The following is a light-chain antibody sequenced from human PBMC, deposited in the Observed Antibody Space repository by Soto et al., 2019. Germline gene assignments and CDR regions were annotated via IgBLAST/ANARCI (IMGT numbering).Light chain of an antibody. CDR2: KDS. Sequence: YELTQPPSVSVSPGQTARITCSGDALPKQYAYWYQQKPGQAPVLVIYKDSERPSGIPERFSGSSSGTTVTLTISGVQAEDEADYYCQSADSSGTYPVFGGGTKLTVL. CDR3: QSADSSGTYPV. J-gene: IGLJ2*01. CDR1: ALPKQY. V-gene: IGLV3-25*03.